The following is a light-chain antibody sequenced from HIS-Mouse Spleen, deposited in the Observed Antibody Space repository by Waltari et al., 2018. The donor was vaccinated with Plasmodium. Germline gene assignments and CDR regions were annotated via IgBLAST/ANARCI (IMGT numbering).Light chain of an antibody. CDR2: EDS. V-gene: IGLV3-10*01. J-gene: IGLJ3*02. Sequence: SYELTQPPSASVSPGQTARITCSRAPLPNTYASWYQQKAGQAPVLVSYEDSKRPPGIPERFSGSSSGTMATLTISGAQVEDEADYYCYSTDSSGNHRVFGGGTKLTVL. CDR3: YSTDSSGNHRV. CDR1: PLPNTY.